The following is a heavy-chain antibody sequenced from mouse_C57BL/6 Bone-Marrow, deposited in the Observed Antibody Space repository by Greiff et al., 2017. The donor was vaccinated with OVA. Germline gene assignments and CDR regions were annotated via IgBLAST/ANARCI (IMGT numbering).Heavy chain of an antibody. J-gene: IGHJ3*01. D-gene: IGHD6-1*01. CDR2: INPGSGGT. V-gene: IGHV1-54*01. CDR3: ARGLTFAY. CDR1: GYAFTNYL. Sequence: QVQLQQSGAELVRPGTSVKVSCKASGYAFTNYLIEWVKQRPGQGLEWIGVINPGSGGTNYTETFKGKATLTADKTSSTAYMQLSSLTSEDSAVYFCARGLTFAYWGQGTLVTVSA.